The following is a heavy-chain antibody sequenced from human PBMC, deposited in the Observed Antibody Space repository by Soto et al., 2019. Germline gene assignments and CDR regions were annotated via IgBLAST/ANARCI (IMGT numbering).Heavy chain of an antibody. D-gene: IGHD3-3*01. CDR3: AKDRDFFPNGMDV. Sequence: LRLSCAASGFTFSSYGMHWVRQAPGKGLEWVAVISYDGSNKYYADSVKGRFTISRDNSKNTLYLQMNSLRAEDTAVYYCAKDRDFFPNGMDVWGQGTTVTVSS. V-gene: IGHV3-30*18. CDR2: ISYDGSNK. CDR1: GFTFSSYG. J-gene: IGHJ6*02.